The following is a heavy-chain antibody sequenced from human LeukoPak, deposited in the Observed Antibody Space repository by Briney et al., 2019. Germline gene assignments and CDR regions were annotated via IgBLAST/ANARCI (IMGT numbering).Heavy chain of an antibody. Sequence: GGSLRLSCAASGFTSSNSAMSWVRQAPGKGLEWVSTLSGSGITTYYADSVKGRFTISRDNSKNTLYLQMNSLRAEDTAVYYCAKGIYSGGWSYFDYWGHGTLVTVSS. D-gene: IGHD6-19*01. V-gene: IGHV3-23*01. CDR3: AKGIYSGGWSYFDY. CDR2: LSGSGITT. J-gene: IGHJ4*01. CDR1: GFTSSNSA.